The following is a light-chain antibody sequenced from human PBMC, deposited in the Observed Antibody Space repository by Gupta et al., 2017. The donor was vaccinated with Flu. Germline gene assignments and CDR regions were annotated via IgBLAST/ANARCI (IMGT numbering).Light chain of an antibody. CDR2: DTS. CDR3: LQHDNYPRT. Sequence: DIQMTQSPSSLSASVGDTVLITCRASHDLGNHLGWYQQKSGKAPKRLIYDTSSVPGGVPSRFSGSGSGTKFTLTIRGLQPEDFATYFCLQHDNYPRTFGQGTKVEIK. V-gene: IGKV1-17*01. J-gene: IGKJ1*01. CDR1: HDLGNH.